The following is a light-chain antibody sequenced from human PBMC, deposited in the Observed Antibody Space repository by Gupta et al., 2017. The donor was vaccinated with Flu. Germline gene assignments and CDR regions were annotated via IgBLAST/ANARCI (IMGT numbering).Light chain of an antibody. CDR2: GAS. CDR3: QQYNNWPLA. V-gene: IGKV3-15*01. CDR1: QSVTSN. J-gene: IGKJ4*01. Sequence: PATLSVSPGERATLSCRASQSVTSNLAWYQQKPGQGPRLLIYGASTRATTIPARFSGSGSGTEFTLTISSLQSEDFAVYFCQQYNNWPLAFGGGTKVEIK.